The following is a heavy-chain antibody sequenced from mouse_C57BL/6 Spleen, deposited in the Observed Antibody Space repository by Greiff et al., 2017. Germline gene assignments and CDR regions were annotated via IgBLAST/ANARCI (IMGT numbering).Heavy chain of an antibody. CDR1: GYTFTSYW. CDR2: IHPNSGST. CDR3: ARGGSNPSY. Sequence: QVQLQQPGAELVKPGASVKLSCKASGYTFTSYWMHWVKQRPGQGLEWIGMIHPNSGSTNYNEKFTSKATLTVDKSSSTAYMQLSSLTSEDSAVYYCARGGSNPSYWGQGTTLTVSS. V-gene: IGHV1-64*01. D-gene: IGHD2-5*01. J-gene: IGHJ2*01.